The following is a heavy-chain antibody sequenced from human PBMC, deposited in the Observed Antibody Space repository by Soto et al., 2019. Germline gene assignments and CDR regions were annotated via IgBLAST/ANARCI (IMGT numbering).Heavy chain of an antibody. Sequence: SVKVSCKASGGTFSSYAISWVRQAPGQGLEWMGGIIPIFGTANYAQKFQGRVTITADESTSTAYMELSSLRSEDTAVYYCARVVSDWNPYYYYYYGMDVWGQGXTVTVSS. CDR2: IIPIFGTA. D-gene: IGHD1-1*01. J-gene: IGHJ6*02. CDR1: GGTFSSYA. CDR3: ARVVSDWNPYYYYYYGMDV. V-gene: IGHV1-69*13.